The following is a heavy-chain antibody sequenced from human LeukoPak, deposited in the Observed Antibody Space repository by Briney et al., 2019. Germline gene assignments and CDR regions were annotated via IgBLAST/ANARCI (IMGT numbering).Heavy chain of an antibody. V-gene: IGHV1-18*01. CDR1: GYTFTSYG. Sequence: ASVKVSCKASGYTFTSYGVSWVRQAPGQGLEWMGWISAYNGNTNYAQKLQGRVTMTTDTSTSTAYMELRSLRSDDTAVYYCARDTSSWIQKHFDYWGQGPLVTVSS. J-gene: IGHJ4*02. CDR2: ISAYNGNT. CDR3: ARDTSSWIQKHFDY. D-gene: IGHD6-13*01.